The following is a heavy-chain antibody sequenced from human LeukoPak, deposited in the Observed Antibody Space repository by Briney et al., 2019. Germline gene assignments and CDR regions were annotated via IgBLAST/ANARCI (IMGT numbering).Heavy chain of an antibody. CDR2: IYYSGST. Sequence: PSETLSLTCTVSGGSISSSSYYWGWIRQPPGKGLEWIGSIYYSGSTYYNPSLKSRVTISVDTSKNQLSLKPSSVTAADTAVYYCARFDLEWRVDYWGQGTLVTVSS. CDR1: GGSISSSSYY. CDR3: ARFDLEWRVDY. J-gene: IGHJ4*02. D-gene: IGHD1-1*01. V-gene: IGHV4-39*01.